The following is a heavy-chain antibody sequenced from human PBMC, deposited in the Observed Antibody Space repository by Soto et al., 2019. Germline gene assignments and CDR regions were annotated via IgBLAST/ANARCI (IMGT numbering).Heavy chain of an antibody. CDR2: ISGSGGST. D-gene: IGHD2-2*02. CDR3: AGNTEKGY. J-gene: IGHJ4*02. V-gene: IGHV3-23*01. Sequence: GKGLEWVSAISGSGGSTYYVDSVKGRFTSSRDNSKNTLYLQMNSLRVEDSGVYYCAGNTEKGYWGQGTLVTVSS.